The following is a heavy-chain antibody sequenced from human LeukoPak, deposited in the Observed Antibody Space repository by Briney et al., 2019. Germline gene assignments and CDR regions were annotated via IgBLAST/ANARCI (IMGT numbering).Heavy chain of an antibody. CDR1: GGSISSYY. CDR2: IYTSGST. Sequence: SETLSLTCTVSGGSISSYYWSWIRQPAGKGLKWIGRIYTSGSTNYNPSLKSRVTMSVDTSKNQFSLKLSSVTAADTAVYYCRGRNTFGFDYWGQGTLVTVSS. D-gene: IGHD1-26*01. CDR3: RGRNTFGFDY. J-gene: IGHJ4*02. V-gene: IGHV4-4*07.